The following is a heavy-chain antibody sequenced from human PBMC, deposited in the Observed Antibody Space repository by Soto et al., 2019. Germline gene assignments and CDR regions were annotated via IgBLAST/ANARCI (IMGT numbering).Heavy chain of an antibody. CDR2: VSYDGSIE. CDR1: GFTFSSYA. D-gene: IGHD3-16*01. J-gene: IGHJ5*02. CDR3: AKDLYYYDFSLDDS. Sequence: GGSLRLSCTASGFTFSSYAMHWVRQAPGRGLEWVAVVSYDGSIENYVDSVRGRLTISRDNSKNTVFLQMNSLRVEDTAVYYCAKDLYYYDFSLDDSWGQGTLVTVSS. V-gene: IGHV3-30*18.